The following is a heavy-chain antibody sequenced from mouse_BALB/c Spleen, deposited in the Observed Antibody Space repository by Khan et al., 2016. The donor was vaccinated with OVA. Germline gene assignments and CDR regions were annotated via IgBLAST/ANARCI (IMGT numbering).Heavy chain of an antibody. V-gene: IGHV9-2-1*01. Sequence: QIQLVQSGPELKKPGETVKISCKASGYTFTDYSMHWVKQAPGKGLKWMGWINTETGEPKYADDFKGRFAFSLETSASTAYLQINNLKNEDTATYFCARDRYDDFDYWGQGTTLTVSS. CDR2: INTETGEP. J-gene: IGHJ2*01. CDR3: ARDRYDDFDY. D-gene: IGHD2-14*01. CDR1: GYTFTDYS.